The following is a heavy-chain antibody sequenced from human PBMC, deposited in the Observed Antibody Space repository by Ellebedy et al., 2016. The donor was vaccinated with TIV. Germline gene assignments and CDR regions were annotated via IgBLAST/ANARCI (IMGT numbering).Heavy chain of an antibody. CDR3: ARWDYSDSSGYRRIDY. CDR2: IYYRGNT. CDR1: GGPISGYY. J-gene: IGHJ4*02. Sequence: SETLSLTXTVSGGPISGYYWNWIRQPPGKGLEWVGYIYYRGNTNYNPSLKSRVTISVDTSKNQLFLKLTCVTAADTAMYYCARWDYSDSSGYRRIDYWGPGTLVTVSS. D-gene: IGHD3-22*01. V-gene: IGHV4-59*01.